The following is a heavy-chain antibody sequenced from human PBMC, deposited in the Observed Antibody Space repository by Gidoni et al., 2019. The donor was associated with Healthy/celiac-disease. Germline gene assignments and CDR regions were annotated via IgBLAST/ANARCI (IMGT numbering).Heavy chain of an antibody. CDR1: GGSFSGYY. V-gene: IGHV4-34*01. Sequence: QVQLQQWGAGLLKPSETLSLTCAVYGGSFSGYYWSWIRQPPGKGLEWIGEIKHSGSTNYNPSLKSRVTISVDTSKNQFSLKLSSVTAADTAVYYCARGSKRITMVRGVKGALSDDYWGQGTLVTVSS. CDR2: IKHSGST. J-gene: IGHJ4*02. D-gene: IGHD3-10*01. CDR3: ARGSKRITMVRGVKGALSDDY.